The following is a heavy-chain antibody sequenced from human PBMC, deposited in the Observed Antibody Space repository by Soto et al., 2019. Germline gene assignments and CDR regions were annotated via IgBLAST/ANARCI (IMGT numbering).Heavy chain of an antibody. V-gene: IGHV4-30-2*01. Sequence: PSETLSLTCAVSGGSISSGGYSWNWIRQPPGKGLEWIGYIYQSGSTHYNPSLKGRVTISVDRSKNQFSLKLSSVTAADTAVYYCARDQREGNCFDPSGHGTLVTVSS. J-gene: IGHJ5*02. CDR1: GGSISSGGYS. CDR3: ARDQREGNCFDP. CDR2: IYQSGST.